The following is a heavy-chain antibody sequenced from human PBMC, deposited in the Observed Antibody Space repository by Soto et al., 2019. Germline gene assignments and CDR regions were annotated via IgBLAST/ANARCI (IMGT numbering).Heavy chain of an antibody. CDR2: ISYDGSNK. CDR3: AKDWVVVPAAIAAAGPFDY. D-gene: IGHD2-2*01. V-gene: IGHV3-30*18. CDR1: CG. Sequence: CGMHWVRQAPGKGLEWVAVISYDGSNKYYADSVKGRFTISRDNSKNTLYLQMNSLRAEDTAVYYCAKDWVVVPAAIAAAGPFDYWGQGTLVTVSS. J-gene: IGHJ4*02.